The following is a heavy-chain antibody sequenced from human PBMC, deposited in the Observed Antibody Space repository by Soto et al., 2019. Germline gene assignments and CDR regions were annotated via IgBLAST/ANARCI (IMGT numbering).Heavy chain of an antibody. CDR1: GYTFTSYD. CDR3: ATSYYYGSGSRLGDAFDI. D-gene: IGHD3-10*01. J-gene: IGHJ3*02. V-gene: IGHV1-8*01. Sequence: ASVKVSCKASGYTFTSYDINWVRQATGQGLEWMGWMNPNSGNTGYAQKFQGRVTMTRNTSISTAYMELSSLRSEDTAVYYCATSYYYGSGSRLGDAFDIWGQGTMVTVSS. CDR2: MNPNSGNT.